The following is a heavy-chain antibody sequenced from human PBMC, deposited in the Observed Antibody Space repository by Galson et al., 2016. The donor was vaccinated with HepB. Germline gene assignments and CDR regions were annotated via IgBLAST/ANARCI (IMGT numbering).Heavy chain of an antibody. J-gene: IGHJ6*02. V-gene: IGHV3-33*06. D-gene: IGHD2-15*01. CDR2: IWYDGSNE. CDR3: AKGGTPDDQTVNYAMDV. Sequence: SLRLSCAASGFTFSSYGMHWVRQAPGKGLEWVAVIWYDGSNESYADSVKGRFTISRDNSKNTLYLQINGLRAEDTAVYYCAKGGTPDDQTVNYAMDVWGQGTTVTVSS. CDR1: GFTFSSYG.